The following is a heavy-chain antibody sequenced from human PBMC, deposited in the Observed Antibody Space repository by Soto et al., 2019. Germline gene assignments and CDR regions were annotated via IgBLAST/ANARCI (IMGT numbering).Heavy chain of an antibody. CDR2: IYPGDSDT. Sequence: GESLKISCKASEDIFTNYWIGWVRQMPGRGLEWMGIIYPGDSDTRYSPSFEGQVTFSVDKTINTAYLHLSTLKASDTVMFYCVRRRGSSSSGAFDYWAQGTLVTVSS. CDR1: EDIFTNYW. CDR3: VRRRGSSSSGAFDY. V-gene: IGHV5-51*01. D-gene: IGHD6-6*01. J-gene: IGHJ4*02.